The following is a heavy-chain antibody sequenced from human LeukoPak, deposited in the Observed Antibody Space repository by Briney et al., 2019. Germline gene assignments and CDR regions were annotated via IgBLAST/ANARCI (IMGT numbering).Heavy chain of an antibody. D-gene: IGHD5-12*01. CDR1: GFTFDNFA. CDR3: ARGPLSGYEDY. J-gene: IGHJ4*02. Sequence: GRSLRLSCAASGFTFDNFALHWVRQAPGKGLEWVALISYDGTTKFYVDSVRGRFTVSRDNSENTLYLEMNSLRLEDTAVYYCARGPLSGYEDYWGQGILVAVSS. CDR2: ISYDGTTK. V-gene: IGHV3-30-3*01.